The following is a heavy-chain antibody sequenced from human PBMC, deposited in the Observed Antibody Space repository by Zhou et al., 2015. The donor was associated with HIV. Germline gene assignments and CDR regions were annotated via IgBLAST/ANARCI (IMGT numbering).Heavy chain of an antibody. CDR3: AKDQVPARRSSFDS. J-gene: IGHJ4*02. V-gene: IGHV3-23*01. Sequence: EVQLFGVWGEAWYSLGGSLRLSCAASGFTFSSYAMNWVRQAPGKGLEWVSAITSSGDKAYYADSVKGRFTISRDNSKNTLYLQMSSLRAEDTAVYYCAKDQVPARRSSFDSWGQGTLVTVSS. CDR1: GFTFSSYA. D-gene: IGHD2-2*01. CDR2: ITSSGDKA.